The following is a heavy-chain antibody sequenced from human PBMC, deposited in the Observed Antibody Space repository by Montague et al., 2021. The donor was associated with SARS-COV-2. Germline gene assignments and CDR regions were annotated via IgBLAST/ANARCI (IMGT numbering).Heavy chain of an antibody. J-gene: IGHJ4*02. CDR2: INHSGST. CDR3: ARMRAVLLWLGESTYFDY. D-gene: IGHD3-10*01. Sequence: SETLSLTCAVYGGSFSGYYWSWIRQPPGKGLEWIGEINHSGSTNXNPSLKSRVTISVDTSKNQFSLELSSVTAADTAVYYCARMRAVLLWLGESTYFDYWGQGTLVTVSS. V-gene: IGHV4-34*01. CDR1: GGSFSGYY.